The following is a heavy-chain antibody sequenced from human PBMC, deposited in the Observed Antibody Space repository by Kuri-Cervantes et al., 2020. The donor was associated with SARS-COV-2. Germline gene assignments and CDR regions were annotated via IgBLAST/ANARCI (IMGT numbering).Heavy chain of an antibody. D-gene: IGHD3-3*01. Sequence: LRLSCAVHGGSFTGYYWSWVRQPPGRGLECIGNFNNSGSTNYNPSLKSRVTISVDTSKNQFSLKLSSVTAADTAVYYCARASITMFGEVIGCFDPWGQGTRVTVSS. CDR3: ARASITMFGEVIGCFDP. CDR2: FNNSGST. J-gene: IGHJ5*02. V-gene: IGHV4-34*09. CDR1: GGSFTGYY.